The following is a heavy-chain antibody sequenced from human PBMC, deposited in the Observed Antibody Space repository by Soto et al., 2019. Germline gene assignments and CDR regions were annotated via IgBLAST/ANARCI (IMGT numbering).Heavy chain of an antibody. V-gene: IGHV3-48*01. J-gene: IGHJ5*02. CDR1: GFTFSSYS. CDR2: ISSSSSTI. Sequence: EVQLVESGGGLVQPGGSLRLSCAASGFTFSSYSMNWVRQAPGKGLEWVSYISSSSSTIYYADSMKGRFTISRDNAKTALYLQMNSLRAEDTAVYYCAREEGLLNWCDPWGQGTLVTVSS. D-gene: IGHD1-26*01. CDR3: AREEGLLNWCDP.